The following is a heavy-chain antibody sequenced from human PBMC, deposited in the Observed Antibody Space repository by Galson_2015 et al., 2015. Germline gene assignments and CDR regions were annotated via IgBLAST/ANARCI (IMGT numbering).Heavy chain of an antibody. CDR1: GFTFSDYY. Sequence: SLRLSCAASGFTFSDYYMSWIRQAPGKGLEWVSYISSSSSYTNYADSVKGRFTISRDNAENSLYLQMNSLRAEDTAVYYCARALIWFGDNPNAFDIWGQGTMVTASS. D-gene: IGHD3-10*01. J-gene: IGHJ3*02. CDR2: ISSSSSYT. CDR3: ARALIWFGDNPNAFDI. V-gene: IGHV3-11*06.